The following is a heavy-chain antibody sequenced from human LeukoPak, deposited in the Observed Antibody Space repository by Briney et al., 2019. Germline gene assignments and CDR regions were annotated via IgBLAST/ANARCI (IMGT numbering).Heavy chain of an antibody. CDR1: GFTFDDYA. CDR2: ISGDGGST. V-gene: IGHV3-43*02. J-gene: IGHJ3*02. D-gene: IGHD1-26*01. Sequence: AGGSLRLSCAASGFTFDDYAMHWVRQVPGKGLEWVSLISGDGGSTYYADSVKGRFTISRDTPKNTLYLQMNSLRADDTAVYYCARDVGFIVGATPGAFDIWGQGTMVTVTS. CDR3: ARDVGFIVGATPGAFDI.